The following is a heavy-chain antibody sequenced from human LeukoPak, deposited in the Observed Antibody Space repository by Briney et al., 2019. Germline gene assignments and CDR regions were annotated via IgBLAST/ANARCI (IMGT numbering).Heavy chain of an antibody. CDR2: ISYDGSNK. D-gene: IGHD3-22*01. J-gene: IGHJ6*02. CDR1: GFTFSSYA. CDR3: ARDRYYYDSSGYWGQINYYYYYGMDV. Sequence: GGSLRLSCAASGFTFSSYAMHWVRQAPGKGLEWVAVISYDGSNKYYADSVKGRFTISRDNSKNTLYLQMNSLRAEDTAVYFCARDRYYYDSSGYWGQINYYYYYGMDVWGQGTTVTVSS. V-gene: IGHV3-30-3*01.